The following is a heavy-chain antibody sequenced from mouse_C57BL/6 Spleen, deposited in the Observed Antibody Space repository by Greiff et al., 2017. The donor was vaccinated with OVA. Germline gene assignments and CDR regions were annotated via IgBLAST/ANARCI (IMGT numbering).Heavy chain of an antibody. CDR3: GPDPGFAY. Sequence: VQLQQSGPELVKPGASVKISCKASGYTFTDYYMNWVKQSHGKSLEWIGDINPNNGGTSYNQKFKGKATLTADKSSSTADMELLSLTSEDSAVYYCGPDPGFAYWGQGTLVTVSA. CDR2: INPNNGGT. J-gene: IGHJ3*01. CDR1: GYTFTDYY. V-gene: IGHV1-26*01.